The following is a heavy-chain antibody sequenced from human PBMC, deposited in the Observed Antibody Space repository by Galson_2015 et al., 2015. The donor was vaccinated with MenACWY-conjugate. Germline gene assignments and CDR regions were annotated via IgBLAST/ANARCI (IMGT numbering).Heavy chain of an antibody. CDR1: GYSFSTYW. CDR2: IWPDDSYT. J-gene: IGHJ2*01. V-gene: IGHV5-51*01. CDR3: ARHKGTWYFDL. Sequence: QSGAEVKKPGESLKISCKASGYSFSTYWIGWVRQMPGKGLEWMGFIWPDDSYTNYSPSFQGHVTISIDKSISTAYLQWSSLKASDTAMYYCARHKGTWYFDLWGRGTLVTVSS.